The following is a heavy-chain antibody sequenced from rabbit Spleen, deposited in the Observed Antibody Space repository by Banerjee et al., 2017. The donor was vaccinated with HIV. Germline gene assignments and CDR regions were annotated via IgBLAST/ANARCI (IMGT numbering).Heavy chain of an antibody. J-gene: IGHJ6*01. CDR2: IDTGSSGFT. CDR3: ARDTSSSFSSYGMDL. CDR1: GVSFSSSSY. Sequence: QSLEESGGDLVKPGASLTLTCTASGVSFSSSSYMCWVRRAPGKGLEWIACIDTGSSGFTYFATWAKGRFTCSKTSSTTVTLQMTRLTAADTATYFCARDTSSSFSSYGMDLWGQGTLVTVS. D-gene: IGHD1-1*01. V-gene: IGHV1S40*01.